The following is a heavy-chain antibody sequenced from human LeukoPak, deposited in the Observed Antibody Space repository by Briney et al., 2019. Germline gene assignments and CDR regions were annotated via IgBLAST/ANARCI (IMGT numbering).Heavy chain of an antibody. CDR1: GGSISSYY. CDR3: ARVGRYDSWDY. CDR2: IYYSGST. D-gene: IGHD3-22*01. J-gene: IGHJ4*02. V-gene: IGHV4-59*01. Sequence: SETLSLTCTVSGGSISSYYWSWIRQPPGKGLEWIGYIYYSGSTNYNPSLKSRVTISVGTSKNQFSLKLSSVTAADTAVYYCARVGRYDSWDYWGQGTLVTVSS.